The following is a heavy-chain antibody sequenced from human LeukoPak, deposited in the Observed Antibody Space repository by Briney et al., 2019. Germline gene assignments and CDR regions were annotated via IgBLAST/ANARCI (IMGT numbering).Heavy chain of an antibody. CDR2: IRSDGGNT. Sequence: GGSLRLSCLASGFTFGSYTMHWVRQGPGEGLEFVSGIRSDGGNTHYADSVKGRFTIFRDNSKNTLYLQMSSLRAEDTAVYYCVRDAYGMDVWGQGTTVIVSS. CDR1: GFTFGSYT. V-gene: IGHV3-64D*06. CDR3: VRDAYGMDV. J-gene: IGHJ6*02.